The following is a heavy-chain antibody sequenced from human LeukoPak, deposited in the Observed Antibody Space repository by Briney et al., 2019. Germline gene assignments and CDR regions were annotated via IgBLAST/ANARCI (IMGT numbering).Heavy chain of an antibody. J-gene: IGHJ4*02. CDR3: AKEYYGGWGDD. Sequence: GGSLRLSCAASGFTFRSYSMNWVRQAPGQGLEWVSSISGSGTNTYYADSVKGRFTISRDNSKSTLYLQVNSLRAEDTALYYCAKEYYGGWGDDWGQGTLVTVSS. V-gene: IGHV3-23*01. D-gene: IGHD4-23*01. CDR2: ISGSGTNT. CDR1: GFTFRSYS.